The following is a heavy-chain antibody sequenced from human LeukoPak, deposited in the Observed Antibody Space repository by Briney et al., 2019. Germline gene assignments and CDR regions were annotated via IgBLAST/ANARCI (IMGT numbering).Heavy chain of an antibody. CDR3: AKDKSIYWNDEGPSFDP. D-gene: IGHD1-1*01. CDR2: IGGSGGRT. J-gene: IGHJ5*02. Sequence: PGGSLRLSCAASGFTFRSYGMNWVRQAPGKGLEWVSGIGGSGGRTYYADSVQGRFTISRDNSKNTLYLQMNSLRAEDTAVYYCAKDKSIYWNDEGPSFDPWGQGTLVTVSS. V-gene: IGHV3-23*01. CDR1: GFTFRSYG.